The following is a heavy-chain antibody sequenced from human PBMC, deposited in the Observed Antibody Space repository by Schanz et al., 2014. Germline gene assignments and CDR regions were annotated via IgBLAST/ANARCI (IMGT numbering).Heavy chain of an antibody. CDR2: IPWNVAAI. CDR1: GFNSDDYA. CDR3: ARKMKLGVYGGKGHDSLDI. V-gene: IGHV3-9*02. Sequence: EVQLLESGGGLVQPGGSLRLSCTASGFNSDDYAMHWVRQAPGKGLEWVSNIPWNVAAIGYAGSVRGRFTISRDNAKNTLYLQMNTLRAEDTAVYYCARKMKLGVYGGKGHDSLDIWGQGTMVTVSS. J-gene: IGHJ3*02. D-gene: IGHD4-17*01.